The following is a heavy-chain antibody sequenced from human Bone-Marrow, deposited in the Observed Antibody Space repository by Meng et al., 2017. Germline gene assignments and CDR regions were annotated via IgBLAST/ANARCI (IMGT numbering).Heavy chain of an antibody. Sequence: QVELVVFGGGVAQPGRSLRLSCAASGFTFSSYAMHWVRQAPGKGLEWVAVISYDGSNKYYADSVKGRFTISRDNSKNTLYLQMNSLRAEDTAVYYCARVHFDYWGQGTLVTVSS. V-gene: IGHV3-30*01. J-gene: IGHJ4*02. CDR1: GFTFSSYA. CDR3: ARVHFDY. CDR2: ISYDGSNK.